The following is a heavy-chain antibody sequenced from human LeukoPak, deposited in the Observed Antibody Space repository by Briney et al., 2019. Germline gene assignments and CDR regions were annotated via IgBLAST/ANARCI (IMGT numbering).Heavy chain of an antibody. CDR1: GFTVSSNY. Sequence: GGSLRLSCAASGFTVSSNYMSWVRQAPGKGLEWVSVIYSGGSTYYADSVKGRFTISRDNSKNTLYLQMNSLRAEDTAVYYCARELTGYYPHNWFDPWGQGTLVTVSS. J-gene: IGHJ5*02. CDR2: IYSGGST. V-gene: IGHV3-66*01. CDR3: ARELTGYYPHNWFDP. D-gene: IGHD3-9*01.